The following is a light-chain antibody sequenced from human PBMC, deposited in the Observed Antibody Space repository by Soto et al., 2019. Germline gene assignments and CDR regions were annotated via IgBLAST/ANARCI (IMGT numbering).Light chain of an antibody. V-gene: IGKV3-15*01. CDR1: QSVNSK. J-gene: IGKJ1*01. Sequence: RVMRHSTTTLSSYRDKRATLSCTASQSVNSKLAWYQQKPGRAPRLLIYGASTRATGIPARFSGSGSGTEFTLTISSLQSEDFAVYYCQQYNNWWTFGQGTKVDIK. CDR2: GAS. CDR3: QQYNNWWT.